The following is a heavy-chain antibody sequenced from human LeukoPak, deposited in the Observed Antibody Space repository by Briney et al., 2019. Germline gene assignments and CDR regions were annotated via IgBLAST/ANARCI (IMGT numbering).Heavy chain of an antibody. V-gene: IGHV4-59*01. Sequence: SKTLSLTCTVSGGSISSYYWSWIRQPPGKGLEWIGYIYYSGSTNYNPSLKSRVTISVDTSKNQFSLKLSSVTAADTAVYYCASSSCGCLDAFDIWGQGTMVTVSS. CDR2: IYYSGST. D-gene: IGHD6-19*01. CDR1: GGSISSYY. CDR3: ASSSCGCLDAFDI. J-gene: IGHJ3*02.